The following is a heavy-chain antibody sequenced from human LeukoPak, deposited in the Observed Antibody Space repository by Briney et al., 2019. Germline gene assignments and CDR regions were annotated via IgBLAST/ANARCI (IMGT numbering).Heavy chain of an antibody. CDR3: ARGGRSSSWDPVTEYYYGMDA. D-gene: IGHD6-13*01. Sequence: GRSLRLSCAASGFTFSSYAMHWVRQAPGKGLEWVAVISYDGSNKYYADSVKGRFTISRDNSKNTLYLQMNSLRAEDTAVYYCARGGRSSSWDPVTEYYYGMDAWGQGTTVTVSS. J-gene: IGHJ6*02. CDR2: ISYDGSNK. CDR1: GFTFSSYA. V-gene: IGHV3-30*04.